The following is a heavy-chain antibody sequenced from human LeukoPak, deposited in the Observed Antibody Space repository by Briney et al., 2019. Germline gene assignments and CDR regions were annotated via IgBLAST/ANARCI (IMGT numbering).Heavy chain of an antibody. CDR2: ISAYNGNT. CDR1: GYTFTSYG. V-gene: IGHV1-18*01. J-gene: IGHJ1*01. D-gene: IGHD4-17*01. CDR3: AIPTTTEYFQH. Sequence: GASVKVSCKASGYTFTSYGISWVRQAPGQGLEWMGWISAYNGNTNYAQKLQGRVTMTTDTSTSTAYMELRSLRSDDTAAYYCAIPTTTEYFQHWGQGTLVTVSS.